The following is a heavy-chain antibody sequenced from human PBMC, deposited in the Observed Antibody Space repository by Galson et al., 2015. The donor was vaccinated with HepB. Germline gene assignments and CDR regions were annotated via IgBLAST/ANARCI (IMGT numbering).Heavy chain of an antibody. CDR2: FDPEDGET. Sequence: SVKVSCKVSGYTLTELSMHWVRQAPGKGLEWVGGFDPEDGETIYAQKFQGRVTMTEDTSTDTAYMELSSLRSEDTAVYYCATVSFFYSITICECLENYFDYWGQGTLVTVSS. CDR3: ATVSFFYSITICECLENYFDY. J-gene: IGHJ4*02. D-gene: IGHD3-3*01. CDR1: GYTLTELS. V-gene: IGHV1-24*01.